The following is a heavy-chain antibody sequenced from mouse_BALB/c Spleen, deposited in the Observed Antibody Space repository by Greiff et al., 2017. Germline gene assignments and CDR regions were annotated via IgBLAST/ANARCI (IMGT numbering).Heavy chain of an antibody. V-gene: IGHV5-4*02. J-gene: IGHJ4*01. CDR3: ARAGLRYAMDY. Sequence: EVQRVESGGGLLKPGGSLKLSCAASGFTFSDYYMYWVRQTPEKRLEWVATISDGGSYTYYPDSVKGRFTISRDNAKNNLYLQMSSLKSEDTAMYYCARAGLRYAMDYWGQGTSVTVSS. CDR1: GFTFSDYY. CDR2: ISDGGSYT. D-gene: IGHD2-4*01.